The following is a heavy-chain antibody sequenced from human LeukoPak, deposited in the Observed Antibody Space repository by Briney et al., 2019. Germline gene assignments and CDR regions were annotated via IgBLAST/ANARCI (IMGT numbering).Heavy chain of an antibody. CDR2: ISSSSSYI. CDR1: GFTFSSYS. D-gene: IGHD3-3*01. CDR3: ARTWEIFGVVLDY. Sequence: TSGGSLRLSCAASGFTFSSYSMNWVRQAPGKGLEWVSSISSSSSYIYYADSVKGRFTISRDNAKNSLYLQMNSLRAEDTAVYYCARTWEIFGVVLDYWGLGTLVTVSS. V-gene: IGHV3-21*01. J-gene: IGHJ4*02.